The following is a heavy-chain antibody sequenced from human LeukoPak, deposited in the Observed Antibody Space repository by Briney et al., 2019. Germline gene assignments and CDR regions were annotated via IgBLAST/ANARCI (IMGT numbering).Heavy chain of an antibody. D-gene: IGHD3-10*01. CDR3: ARRVGRWFGERAYYYNYMDV. J-gene: IGHJ6*03. V-gene: IGHV4-34*01. Sequence: SETLSLTCAVYGGSFSGYYWSWLRQPPGKGLEWIGEINHSGSTKYNPSLKSRVTISVDTSKNQFSLKLSSVTAADTAVYYCARRVGRWFGERAYYYNYMDVWGKGTTVTISS. CDR1: GGSFSGYY. CDR2: INHSGST.